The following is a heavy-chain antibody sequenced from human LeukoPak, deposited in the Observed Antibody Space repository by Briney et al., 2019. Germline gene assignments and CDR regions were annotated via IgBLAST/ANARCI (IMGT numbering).Heavy chain of an antibody. J-gene: IGHJ4*02. CDR2: VSGAGRET. V-gene: IGHV3-23*01. D-gene: IGHD2/OR15-2a*01. CDR1: GFTFSNYA. Sequence: GGSLRLSCAASGFTFSNYAMNWVRQAPGKGLEWVSDVSGAGRETYYADSVKGRFTISRDNSKNTLFLLMDSLRGEDTALYHCARLNSLPVGWRSPSDYWGQGTLVTVSS. CDR3: ARLNSLPVGWRSPSDY.